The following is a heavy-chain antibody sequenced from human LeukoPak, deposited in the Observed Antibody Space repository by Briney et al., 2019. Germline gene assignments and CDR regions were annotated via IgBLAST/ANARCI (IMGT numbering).Heavy chain of an antibody. D-gene: IGHD4-23*01. J-gene: IGHJ4*02. CDR1: GYTFTNSD. CDR2: ISAYNGNT. Sequence: ASVKVSCKASGYTFTNSDISWVRQAPGHGLEWMGWISAYNGNTNYAQKFQGRVTMTTDTSTSTAYMELRSLRSDDTAVYYCARVGVDYSGNVLKYFFDYWGQGTLVTVSS. V-gene: IGHV1-18*01. CDR3: ARVGVDYSGNVLKYFFDY.